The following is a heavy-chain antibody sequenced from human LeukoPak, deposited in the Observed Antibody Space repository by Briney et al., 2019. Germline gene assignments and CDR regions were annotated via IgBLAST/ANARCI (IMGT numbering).Heavy chain of an antibody. D-gene: IGHD3-10*01. V-gene: IGHV3-30*02. Sequence: PGGSLRLSCAASGFTFSSYGMHWVRQAPGKGLEWVAFIRYDGSNKYYADSVKGRFTISRDNSKNTLYLQMNSLRAEDTAVYYCARRAYGSGSYFFDYWGQGTLVTVSS. CDR2: IRYDGSNK. J-gene: IGHJ4*02. CDR1: GFTFSSYG. CDR3: ARRAYGSGSYFFDY.